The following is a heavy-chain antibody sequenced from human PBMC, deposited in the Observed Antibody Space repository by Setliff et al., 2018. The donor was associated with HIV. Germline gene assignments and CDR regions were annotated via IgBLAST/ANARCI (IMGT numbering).Heavy chain of an antibody. V-gene: IGHV3-74*01. CDR2: INSAGTNI. CDR1: GFTFTNYW. D-gene: IGHD6-19*01. J-gene: IGHJ4*02. Sequence: PGGSLRLSCAASGFTFTNYWMHWFRQAPGMGLVWVSRINSAGTNIAYADSVKGRFTISRDNAKNTLYLQMNTLRAEDTAVYYCAGGYLSGWSATAANWGQGALVTVSS. CDR3: AGGYLSGWSATAAN.